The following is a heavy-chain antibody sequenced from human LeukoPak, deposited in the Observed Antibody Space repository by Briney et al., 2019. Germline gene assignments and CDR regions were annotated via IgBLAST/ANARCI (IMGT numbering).Heavy chain of an antibody. J-gene: IGHJ4*02. D-gene: IGHD2-2*01. CDR1: GGSFSGYY. CDR2: INHSGST. V-gene: IGHV4-34*01. Sequence: SETLSLTCAVYGGSFSGYYWSWIRQPPGKGLEWIGEINHSGSTNYNPSLKSRVTISVDTSKNQFSLKLSSVTAADTAVYYCARGAAGYCSSTSCRASFWDYWGQGTLVTVSS. CDR3: ARGAAGYCSSTSCRASFWDY.